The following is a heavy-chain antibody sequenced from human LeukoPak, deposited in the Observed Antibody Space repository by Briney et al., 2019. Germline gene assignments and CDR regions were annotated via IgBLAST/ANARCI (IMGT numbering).Heavy chain of an antibody. V-gene: IGHV5-51*01. CDR1: GYSFTNYW. CDR3: ARPSSSWYDNFDY. D-gene: IGHD6-13*01. CDR2: IYPGDSDT. J-gene: IGHJ4*02. Sequence: GESLKISCKGSGYSFTNYWIGWVRQMPGKGLEWMGVIYPGDSDTRYSPSFQGQVTISAVKSISTAYLQWSSLKASDTALYYCARPSSSWYDNFDYWGQGTLVTVSS.